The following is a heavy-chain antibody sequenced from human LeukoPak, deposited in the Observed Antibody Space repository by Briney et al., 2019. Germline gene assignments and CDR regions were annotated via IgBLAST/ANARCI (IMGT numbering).Heavy chain of an antibody. D-gene: IGHD2-2*01. CDR2: VSGSGGST. J-gene: IGHJ6*02. CDR3: AKDGGYCSSTWGLCDYGMDV. CDR1: GFSFSDYY. Sequence: PGGSLRLSCAASGFSFSDYYMTWVRQAPGKGLEWVSGVSGSGGSTSYVDSVKGRFTVSRDNSKNTLYLQMNSLRAEDTAVYYCAKDGGYCSSTWGLCDYGMDVWGQGTTVTVSS. V-gene: IGHV3-23*01.